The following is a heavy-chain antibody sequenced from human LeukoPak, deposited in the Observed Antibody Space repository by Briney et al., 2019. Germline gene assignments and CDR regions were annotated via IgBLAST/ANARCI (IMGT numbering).Heavy chain of an antibody. V-gene: IGHV3-30*18. CDR1: GFTISTYW. Sequence: GGSLRLSCTASGFTISTYWMSWVRQAPGKGLEWVAVISYDGSNKYYADAVKGRFTISRDNSKNTVYLQMNSLRAEDTAVYYCANEIRPNDYWGQGTLVTVSS. D-gene: IGHD4-17*01. J-gene: IGHJ4*02. CDR2: ISYDGSNK. CDR3: ANEIRPNDY.